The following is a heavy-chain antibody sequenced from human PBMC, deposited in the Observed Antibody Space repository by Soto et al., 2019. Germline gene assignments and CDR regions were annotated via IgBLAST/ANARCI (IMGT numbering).Heavy chain of an antibody. J-gene: IGHJ6*02. D-gene: IGHD1-7*01. V-gene: IGHV1-69*06. CDR3: ARGELTHMDYYYYGMDV. CDR1: GGTFSSYA. CDR2: IIPIFGTV. Sequence: SVKVSCKASGGTFSSYAISWVRQAPGQGLEWMGGIIPIFGTVNYAQKFQGRVTITADKSTSTAYMELSSLRSEDTAVYYCARGELTHMDYYYYGMDVWGQGTTVTVSS.